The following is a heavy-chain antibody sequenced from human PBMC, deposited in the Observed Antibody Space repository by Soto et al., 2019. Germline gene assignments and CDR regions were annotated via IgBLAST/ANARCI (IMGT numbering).Heavy chain of an antibody. CDR1: GFSVSSSG. D-gene: IGHD6-19*01. Sequence: QVQLVESGGGVVQPGTSLRVSCEASGFSVSSSGMLWVRQVPGKGLEWVAMISYNGNSQHYGDSVRGRFTISRDTSKNTLYLQMNSLRPEDTAIYYCAKDWGSSGWFNWFDPWGQGTLVTVSS. V-gene: IGHV3-30*18. CDR3: AKDWGSSGWFNWFDP. CDR2: ISYNGNSQ. J-gene: IGHJ5*02.